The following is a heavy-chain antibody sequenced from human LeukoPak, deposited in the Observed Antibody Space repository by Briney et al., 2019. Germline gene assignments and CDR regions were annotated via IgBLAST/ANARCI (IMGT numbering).Heavy chain of an antibody. CDR3: ARLPRGDYYDSSFFE. Sequence: SETLSLTCTVSGGSISSSSYYWGWIRQPPGKGLEWIGSIYYSGSTYYNPSLKSRVTISVDTSKNQFSLKLSSVTAADTAVYYCARLPRGDYYDSSFFEGGQGTLVTVSS. D-gene: IGHD3-22*01. CDR1: GGSISSSSYY. J-gene: IGHJ4*02. V-gene: IGHV4-39*07. CDR2: IYYSGST.